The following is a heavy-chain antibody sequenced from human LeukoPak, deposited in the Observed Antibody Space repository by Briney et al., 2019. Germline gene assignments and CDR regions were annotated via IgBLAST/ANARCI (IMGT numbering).Heavy chain of an antibody. D-gene: IGHD3-3*02. V-gene: IGHV3-48*04. CDR1: GFTFSSYR. J-gene: IGHJ6*02. CDR2: ISSSSSTI. Sequence: PGGSLRLSCAASGFTFSSYRMNWVRQAPGKGLEWVSYISSSSSTIYYADSVKGRFTISRDNAKNSLYLQMNSLRAEDTAVYYCARRSLAWGYYYGMDVWGQGTTVTVSS. CDR3: ARRSLAWGYYYGMDV.